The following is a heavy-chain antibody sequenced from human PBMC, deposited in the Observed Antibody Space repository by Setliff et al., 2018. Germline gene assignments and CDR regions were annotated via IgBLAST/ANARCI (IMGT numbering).Heavy chain of an antibody. D-gene: IGHD5-18*01. CDR2: IYTSGST. CDR1: GDSISSGSYY. CDR3: ARVPRFTDTRNAFDI. J-gene: IGHJ3*02. Sequence: SETLSLTCTVSGDSISSGSYYWTWIRQPAGKGLEWIGHIYTSGSTNYNPSLKSRVTISVDTSKNQFSLKLSSVTAADTAVYYCARVPRFTDTRNAFDIWGQGTMVTVSS. V-gene: IGHV4-61*09.